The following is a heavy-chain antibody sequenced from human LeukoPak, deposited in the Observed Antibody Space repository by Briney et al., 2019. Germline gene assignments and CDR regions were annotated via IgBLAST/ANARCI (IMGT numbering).Heavy chain of an antibody. J-gene: IGHJ6*02. CDR2: INPNSGGT. Sequence: AASVKVSCKASGYTFTGYYMHWVRQAPGQGLEWMGWINPNSGGTNYAQKFQGRVTMTRDTSISTAYMELSRLRSDDTAVYYCARDKCSSTSPFCNYGMDVWGQGTTVTVSS. V-gene: IGHV1-2*02. CDR3: ARDKCSSTSPFCNYGMDV. CDR1: GYTFTGYY. D-gene: IGHD2-2*01.